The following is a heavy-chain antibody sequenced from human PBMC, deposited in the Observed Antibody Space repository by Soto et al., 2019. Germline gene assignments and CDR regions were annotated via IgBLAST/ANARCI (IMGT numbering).Heavy chain of an antibody. CDR1: GLTFTNAW. CDR3: TTDPYWARIMSALESHDSDY. J-gene: IGHJ4*02. CDR2: IKNMADGGTT. D-gene: IGHD2-15*01. V-gene: IGHV3-15*05. Sequence: PGGSLRLSCAVSGLTFTNAWMSWVRQAPGKGLEWVGRIKNMADGGTTDYAAPVKGRFTISRDDSKATLYLQMDSLKIEDTAMYHCTTDPYWARIMSALESHDSDYWGQGALVTVSS.